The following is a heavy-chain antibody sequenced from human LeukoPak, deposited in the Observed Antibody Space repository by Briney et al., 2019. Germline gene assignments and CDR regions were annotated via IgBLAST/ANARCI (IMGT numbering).Heavy chain of an antibody. CDR1: GYTSTSYG. CDR2: VSAYNGNT. J-gene: IGHJ3*02. CDR3: ARDWELEYSSWDDAFDI. Sequence: ASVKVSCKASGYTSTSYGISWVRQAPGQGLEWMGWVSAYNGNTNYAQKLQGRVTMTTDTSTSTAYMELRSLRSDDTAVYYCARDWELEYSSWDDAFDIWGQGTMVTVSS. V-gene: IGHV1-18*01. D-gene: IGHD6-6*01.